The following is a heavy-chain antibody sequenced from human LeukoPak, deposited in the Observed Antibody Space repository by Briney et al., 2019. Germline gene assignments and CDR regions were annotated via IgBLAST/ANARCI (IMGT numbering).Heavy chain of an antibody. V-gene: IGHV4-38-2*02. CDR1: GFSISSGYY. CDR3: ARDNGTSGCYVSAY. Sequence: SETLSLTCAVSGFSISSGYYWVWIRQPPGKGLEWIGSIYHSGSTFYNPSLKSRVTMSVDTSKNQFSLRLSSVTAADTAVYYCARDNGTSGCYVSAYWGQGTLVTVSS. CDR2: IYHSGST. D-gene: IGHD3-22*01. J-gene: IGHJ4*02.